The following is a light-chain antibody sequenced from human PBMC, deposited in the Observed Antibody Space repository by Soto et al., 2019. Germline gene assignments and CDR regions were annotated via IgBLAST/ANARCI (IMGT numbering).Light chain of an antibody. CDR1: QDIRSD. V-gene: IGKV1-6*01. CDR3: LQDNKYPLT. Sequence: IQMTQFPSSLSASVGDRVTITCRASQDIRSDLGWYQQRPGKAPQLLIYATSSLQSGVPSRFSGSGSGTDFTLTITSLQPEDFATYHCLQDNKYPLTFGGGTKVEI. CDR2: ATS. J-gene: IGKJ4*01.